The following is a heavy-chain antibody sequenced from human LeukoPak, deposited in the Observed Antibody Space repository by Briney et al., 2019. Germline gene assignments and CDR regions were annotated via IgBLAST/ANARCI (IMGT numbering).Heavy chain of an antibody. CDR2: ISWNSGSI. J-gene: IGHJ3*02. CDR1: GFTFDDYA. V-gene: IGHV3-9*01. D-gene: IGHD2-8*01. Sequence: GGSLRLSCTASGFTFDDYAMHWVRQALGKGLEWVSGISWNSGSIGYADSVKGRFTISRDNAKNSLYLQMNSLRAEDTALYYCARGCTNGVCYPTLSGAFDIWGQGTMVTVSS. CDR3: ARGCTNGVCYPTLSGAFDI.